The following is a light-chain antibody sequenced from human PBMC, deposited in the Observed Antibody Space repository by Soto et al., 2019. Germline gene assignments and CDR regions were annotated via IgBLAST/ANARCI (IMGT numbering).Light chain of an antibody. CDR1: SSDVGGYNY. CDR3: CSYAGTGSVV. Sequence: QSALTQPRSVSGSPGQSVTISCTGTSSDVGGYNYVSWYQQHPGKAPKLMIYDVSKRPSGVPDRFSGSKSGNTASLTISGLQAEDEADYYCCSYAGTGSVVFGGGTKLTVL. J-gene: IGLJ2*01. V-gene: IGLV2-11*01. CDR2: DVS.